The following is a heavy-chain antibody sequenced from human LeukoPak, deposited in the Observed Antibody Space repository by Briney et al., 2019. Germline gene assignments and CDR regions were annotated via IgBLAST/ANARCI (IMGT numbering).Heavy chain of an antibody. CDR2: TYYSGST. CDR3: AREMATTSESVSNFDY. D-gene: IGHD5-24*01. J-gene: IGHJ4*02. CDR1: GGSISTYY. Sequence: PSETLSLTCTVSGGSISTYYWSWIRQPPGKGLEWIGNTYYSGSTIYNPSLKSRVTISVDTSKNQFSLKLSSVTAADTAVYYCAREMATTSESVSNFDYWGQGTLVTVSS. V-gene: IGHV4-59*12.